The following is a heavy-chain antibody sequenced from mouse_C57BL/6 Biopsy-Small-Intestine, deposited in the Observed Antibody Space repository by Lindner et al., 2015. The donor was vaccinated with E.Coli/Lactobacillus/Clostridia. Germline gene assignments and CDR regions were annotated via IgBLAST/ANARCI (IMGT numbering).Heavy chain of an antibody. V-gene: IGHV14-2*01. D-gene: IGHD2-12*01. J-gene: IGHJ3*01. CDR2: IDPEDGET. Sequence: EVQLQESGAELAKPGASVKLSCTASGFNIKDHYIHWVKQRTDQGLEWIGRIDPEDGETTYAPKFQGEATITVDTYSNSAYLQLSSLTSEDTAVYYCSRNEIYAAWFAYWGQGTLVTVSA. CDR3: SRNEIYAAWFAY. CDR1: GFNIKDHY.